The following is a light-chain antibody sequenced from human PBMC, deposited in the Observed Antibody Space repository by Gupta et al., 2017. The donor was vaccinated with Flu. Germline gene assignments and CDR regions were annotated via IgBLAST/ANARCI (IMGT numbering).Light chain of an antibody. CDR3: QQSDSTQWT. CDR1: QSISSY. Sequence: DIHMTQSPSSLSASVGDRVTITCRASQSISSYLNWYQQKPGKAPKLLIYAASSLQSGVPSRFSGSASGTDFTLTISMLQPEDFATYYCQQSDSTQWTFGQGTKVEIK. CDR2: AAS. V-gene: IGKV1-39*01. J-gene: IGKJ1*01.